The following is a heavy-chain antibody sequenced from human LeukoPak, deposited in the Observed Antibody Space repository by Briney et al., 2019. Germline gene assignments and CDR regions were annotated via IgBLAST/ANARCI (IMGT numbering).Heavy chain of an antibody. J-gene: IGHJ4*02. CDR1: GFTVSSNY. CDR3: ATYSSGRRGYYFDS. V-gene: IGHV3-66*01. D-gene: IGHD6-19*01. CDR2: SYSGNTT. Sequence: QSGGSLRLPCAASGFTVSSNYMSWVRQAPGKGLEWVAISYSGNTTYCADSVRGRFTISRDKSKNRLHLQMNSLRAEDTAVYYCATYSSGRRGYYFDSWGQGTLVTVSS.